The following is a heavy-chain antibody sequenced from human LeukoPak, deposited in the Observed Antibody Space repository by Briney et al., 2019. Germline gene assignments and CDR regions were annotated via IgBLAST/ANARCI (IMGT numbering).Heavy chain of an antibody. J-gene: IGHJ4*02. CDR2: IYFSGGT. Sequence: SETLSLTCAVYGGSFSGYYWGWIRQPPGKGLEWIGSIYFSGGTYYNASLKSRVTISVDKSKNQFSLKLSSVTAADTAVYYCARVYVAAMVHLIDYWGQGTLVTVSS. D-gene: IGHD5-18*01. CDR1: GGSFSGYY. V-gene: IGHV4-34*01. CDR3: ARVYVAAMVHLIDY.